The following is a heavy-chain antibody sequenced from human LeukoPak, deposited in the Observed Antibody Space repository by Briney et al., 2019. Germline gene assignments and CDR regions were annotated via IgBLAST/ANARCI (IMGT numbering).Heavy chain of an antibody. J-gene: IGHJ4*02. CDR3: ATDFYRGRQFDY. D-gene: IGHD2/OR15-2a*01. Sequence: EAAVKVSCKVSGNTFTDLSMNWVRHAPGKGLECMGGFEPEDGETHYAQKFQGRVTMTKDTSTETAYMELTSLRPEDTAVYYCATDFYRGRQFDYWGQGTLVTVSS. CDR2: FEPEDGET. CDR1: GNTFTDLS. V-gene: IGHV1-24*01.